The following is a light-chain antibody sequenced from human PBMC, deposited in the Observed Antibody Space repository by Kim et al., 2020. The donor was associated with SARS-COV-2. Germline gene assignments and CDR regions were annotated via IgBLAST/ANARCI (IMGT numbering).Light chain of an antibody. Sequence: QSALTQPASVSGSPGQSITISCTGTSSDIGGYNYVSWYQQHPGKAPKLMIYDVTKRPSGIYDRFSGSKSGNTASLTISGLQAEDEADYYCSSYASSSTSWVFGGGTQLTVL. J-gene: IGLJ3*02. CDR3: SSYASSSTSWV. CDR1: SSDIGGYNY. V-gene: IGLV2-14*03. CDR2: DVT.